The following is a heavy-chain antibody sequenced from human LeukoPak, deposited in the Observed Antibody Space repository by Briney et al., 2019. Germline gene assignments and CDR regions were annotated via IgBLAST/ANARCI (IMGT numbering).Heavy chain of an antibody. J-gene: IGHJ3*02. Sequence: ASETLSLTCTVSGGSISSYYWSWIRQPPGKGLEWIGYIYYSGSTNYNPSLKSRVTISVDTSKNQFSLKLSSVTAADTAVYYCARQGYNWNDFHGFDIWGQGTMVTVSS. CDR1: GGSISSYY. CDR3: ARQGYNWNDFHGFDI. V-gene: IGHV4-59*08. D-gene: IGHD1-1*01. CDR2: IYYSGST.